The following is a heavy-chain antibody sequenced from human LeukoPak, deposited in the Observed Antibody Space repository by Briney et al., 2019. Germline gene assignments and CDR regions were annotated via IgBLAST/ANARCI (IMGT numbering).Heavy chain of an antibody. V-gene: IGHV1-46*01. CDR2: INPSGGST. Sequence: GASVKVSCKASGYTFTSYYMHWVRQAPGQGLEWMGIINPSGGSTSYAQKFQGRVTMTRDTSISTAYMELSRLRSDDTAVYYCARGLTRNIVVVVAANPAGIMDVWGKGTTVTISS. CDR3: ARGLTRNIVVVVAANPAGIMDV. CDR1: GYTFTSYY. J-gene: IGHJ6*03. D-gene: IGHD2-15*01.